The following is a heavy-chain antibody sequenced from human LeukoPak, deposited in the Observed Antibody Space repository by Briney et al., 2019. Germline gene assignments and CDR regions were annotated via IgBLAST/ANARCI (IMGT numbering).Heavy chain of an antibody. D-gene: IGHD1/OR15-1a*01. V-gene: IGHV1-69*02. CDR1: GDNFNKYS. CDR2: IMPIFGVT. J-gene: IGHJ5*02. Sequence: SVKVSCKASGDNFNKYSIRWVRQAPGQGLQWMGRIMPIFGVTKYAQKFQGRVTITADESTTTGYMELNNLRSEDTAIYYCSTRPTIWKETTGFAESWGQGTLVIVSS. CDR3: STRPTIWKETTGFAES.